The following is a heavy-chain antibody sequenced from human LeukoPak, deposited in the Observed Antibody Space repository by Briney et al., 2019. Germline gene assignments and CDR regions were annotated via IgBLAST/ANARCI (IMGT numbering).Heavy chain of an antibody. CDR2: IKQDGSEN. D-gene: IGHD3-3*01. CDR1: GFTFSYYW. CDR3: AKAKHYDFWSGYTSDAFDI. Sequence: GGSLRLSCAASGFTFSYYWMTWVRQAPGKGLEWVANIKQDGSENYYVDSVKGRFTIFRDTAKNSLYLQMSSLRAEDTAVYYCAKAKHYDFWSGYTSDAFDIWGQGTMVTVSS. V-gene: IGHV3-7*03. J-gene: IGHJ3*02.